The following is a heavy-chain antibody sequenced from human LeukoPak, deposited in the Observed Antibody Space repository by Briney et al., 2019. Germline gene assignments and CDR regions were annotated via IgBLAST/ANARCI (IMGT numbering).Heavy chain of an antibody. CDR1: GYTFTSYY. CDR2: INPSGGST. Sequence: GASVKVSCKASGYTFTSYYMHWVRQAPGQGLEWMGIINPSGGSTSYAQKFQGRVTMTRDTSTSTVYMELSSLRSEDTAVYYCARQSGYSYGPLTYGMDVWGQGTTVTVSS. CDR3: ARQSGYSYGPLTYGMDV. J-gene: IGHJ6*02. V-gene: IGHV1-46*01. D-gene: IGHD5-18*01.